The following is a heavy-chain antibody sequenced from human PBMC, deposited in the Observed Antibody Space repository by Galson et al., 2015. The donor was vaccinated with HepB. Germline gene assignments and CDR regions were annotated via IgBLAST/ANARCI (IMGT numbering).Heavy chain of an antibody. D-gene: IGHD3-22*01. V-gene: IGHV3-30*18. CDR1: GFTFSSYD. CDR2: ISYDGSNK. J-gene: IGHJ6*02. CDR3: AKSGTYSRGYENGMDV. Sequence: SLRLSCAASGFTFSSYDMHWVRQAPGKGLEWVAVISYDGSNKYYADSVKGRVTISRDNSKNTLYLQMDSLRAEDTAMYYCAKSGTYSRGYENGMDVWGQGTTVTVSS.